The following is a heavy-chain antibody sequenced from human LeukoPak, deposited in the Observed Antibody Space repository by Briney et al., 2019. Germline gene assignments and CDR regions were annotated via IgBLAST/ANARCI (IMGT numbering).Heavy chain of an antibody. D-gene: IGHD3-22*01. CDR1: GFTFSSYW. CDR2: INSDGSST. V-gene: IGHV3-74*01. CDR3: AKGHRAGQPYYDNTGSGFDY. J-gene: IGHJ4*02. Sequence: PGGSLRLSCAASGFTFSSYWMHWVRQAPGKGLVWVSRINSDGSSTSYADSVKGRFTISRDNAKNTLYLKMNSLRAEDMAIYYCAKGHRAGQPYYDNTGSGFDYWGQGILVTVSS.